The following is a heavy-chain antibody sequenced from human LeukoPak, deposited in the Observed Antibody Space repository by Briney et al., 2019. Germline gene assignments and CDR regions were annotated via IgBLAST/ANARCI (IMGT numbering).Heavy chain of an antibody. CDR3: AREPMVRGVNIDY. J-gene: IGHJ4*02. D-gene: IGHD3-10*01. CDR1: GYSFTSYW. V-gene: IGHV5-10-1*01. Sequence: HWESLKISCKGSGYSFTSYWISWVRQMPGKGLEWMGRIDPSGSYSNYSPSFQGHVTISADKATNTAYLRWSSLKASDSATYYCAREPMVRGVNIDYWGQGTLVTVSS. CDR2: IDPSGSYS.